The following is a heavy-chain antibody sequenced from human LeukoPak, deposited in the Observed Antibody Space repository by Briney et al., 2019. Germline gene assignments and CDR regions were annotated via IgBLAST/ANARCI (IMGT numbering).Heavy chain of an antibody. D-gene: IGHD3-22*01. CDR3: SRSAYYDGSGNYYDY. CDR2: IKQDGSEK. J-gene: IGHJ4*02. Sequence: GGSLRLSCAASGFTFSNFWMSWVRQAPGKGLEWVANIKQDGSEKHYVDSVKGRFTISRDNAKNTLYLQMNGLRAEDTAVYYCSRSAYYDGSGNYYDYWGQGTLVTVSS. CDR1: GFTFSNFW. V-gene: IGHV3-7*01.